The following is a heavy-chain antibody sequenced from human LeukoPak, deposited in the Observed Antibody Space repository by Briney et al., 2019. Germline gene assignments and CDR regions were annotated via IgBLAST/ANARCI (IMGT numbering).Heavy chain of an antibody. J-gene: IGHJ5*02. CDR2: ISSSSSYI. CDR1: GFTFSSYS. V-gene: IGHV3-21*01. D-gene: IGHD5-18*01. Sequence: PGGSLRLSCAASGFTFSSYSMNWVRQAPGKGLEWVSSISSSSSYIYYADSVKGRFTISRDNAKNSLYLQMNSLRAEDTAVYYCARADTAMVSFDPWGQGTLVTVSS. CDR3: ARADTAMVSFDP.